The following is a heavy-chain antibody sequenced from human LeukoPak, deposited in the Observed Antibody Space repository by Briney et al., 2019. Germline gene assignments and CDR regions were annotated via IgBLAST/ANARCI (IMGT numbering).Heavy chain of an antibody. V-gene: IGHV3-23*01. Sequence: PGGSLRLSCAASGFTDSSYAMSWVRQAPGKGLEWVSAISGSGGSTYYADSVKGRFTISRDNSKNTLYLQMNSLRAEDTAVYYCATRLAYCSSWFYFYYRGQGTLVTVSS. CDR2: ISGSGGST. J-gene: IGHJ4*02. CDR3: ATRLAYCSSWFYFYY. D-gene: IGHD6-13*01. CDR1: GFTDSSYA.